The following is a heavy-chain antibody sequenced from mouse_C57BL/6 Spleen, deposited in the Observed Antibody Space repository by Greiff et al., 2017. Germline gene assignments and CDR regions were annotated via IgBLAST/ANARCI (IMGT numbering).Heavy chain of an antibody. Sequence: EVQGVESGTVLARPGASVKMSCKTSGYTFTSYWMHWVKQRPGQGLEWIGAIYPGNSDSSYKQKFKGKAKLTAVTSASTAYMELSSLTNEDSAVSDCTRSLYYGYVDFDYWGQGTTLTVSS. CDR3: TRSLYYGYVDFDY. D-gene: IGHD2-2*01. J-gene: IGHJ2*01. V-gene: IGHV1-5*01. CDR1: GYTFTSYW. CDR2: IYPGNSDS.